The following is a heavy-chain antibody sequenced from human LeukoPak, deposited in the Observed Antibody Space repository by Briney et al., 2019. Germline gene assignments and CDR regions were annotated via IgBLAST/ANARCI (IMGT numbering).Heavy chain of an antibody. D-gene: IGHD3-22*01. CDR1: GGSISSGGYF. J-gene: IGHJ4*02. Sequence: PSETLSLPCTVSGGSISSGGYFWSWIRQHPGKDLEWIGYIYYTGSTYYNPSLKSRVAMSLDTSKNQFSLKLSSVTAADTAVYYCARAARGYLYYFDYWGQGTLVTVSS. CDR3: ARAARGYLYYFDY. V-gene: IGHV4-31*03. CDR2: IYYTGST.